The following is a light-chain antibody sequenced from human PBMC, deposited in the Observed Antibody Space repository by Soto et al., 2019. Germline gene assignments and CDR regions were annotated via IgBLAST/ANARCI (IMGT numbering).Light chain of an antibody. CDR3: QQTRTYTST. J-gene: IGKJ4*01. CDR2: AAS. Sequence: IQLTQSPPSLSASVGDRVTIPCRASQDIAIYLAWYQQKPGEAPKILIHAASTLHGGVPSRFSGSGSGTDFNLTITRLQAEELATYECQQTRTYTSTCGGGTKVDIK. V-gene: IGKV1-9*01. CDR1: QDIAIY.